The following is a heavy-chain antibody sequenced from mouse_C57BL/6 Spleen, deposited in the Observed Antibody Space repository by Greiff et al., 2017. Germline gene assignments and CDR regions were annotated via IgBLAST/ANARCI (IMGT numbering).Heavy chain of an antibody. CDR3: TADYGDEDAMAY. Sequence: VQLQQSGAELVRPGASVKLSCTASGFNIKDYYMHWVKQRPEQGLEWIGRIDPEDGDTEYAPKFQGKATMTADTSSNTAYLLLSSLTSEDTAVYYCTADYGDEDAMAYWGQGTSVTVS. D-gene: IGHD2-13*01. CDR1: GFNIKDYY. V-gene: IGHV14-1*01. J-gene: IGHJ4*01. CDR2: IDPEDGDT.